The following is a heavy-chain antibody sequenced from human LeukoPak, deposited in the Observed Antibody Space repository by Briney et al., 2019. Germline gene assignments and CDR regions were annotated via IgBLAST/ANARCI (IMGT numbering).Heavy chain of an antibody. CDR1: GYTFTSYG. CDR2: ISAYNGNT. D-gene: IGHD3-22*01. J-gene: IGHJ4*02. V-gene: IGHV1-18*01. CDR3: ARDLFSYYYDSSGYGGHFDY. Sequence: ASVKVSCKASGYTFTSYGISWVRQAPGQGLEWMGWISAYNGNTNYAQKLQGRVTMTTDTSTSTAYMELRSPRSDDTAVYYCARDLFSYYYDSSGYGGHFDYWGQGTLVTVSS.